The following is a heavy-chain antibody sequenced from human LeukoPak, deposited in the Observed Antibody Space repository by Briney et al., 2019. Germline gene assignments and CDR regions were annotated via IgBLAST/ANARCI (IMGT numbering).Heavy chain of an antibody. J-gene: IGHJ4*02. CDR1: GGSISSYY. CDR3: ARDNSGYPEY. CDR2: ICSSGTT. Sequence: SETLSLTCTVSGGSISSYYWSWIRQPAGKGLEWIGRICSSGTTNYNPSLKSRVTMSVDTSKNQFSLKLSSVTAADAAVYYCARDNSGYPEYWGQGTLVTVSS. V-gene: IGHV4-4*07. D-gene: IGHD5-12*01.